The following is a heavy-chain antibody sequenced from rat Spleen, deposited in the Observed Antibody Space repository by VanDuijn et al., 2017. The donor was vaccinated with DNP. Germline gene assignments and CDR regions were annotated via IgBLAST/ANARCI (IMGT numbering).Heavy chain of an antibody. V-gene: IGHV5-22*01. Sequence: EVQLVKSGGGLVQPGRSLKLSCAASGFTFSDYYMAWVRQAPKKGLECVTSISYEGSGTYYGNSVKGRFTISRDNAKSTLYLQMNSLRSEDTATYYCARIDNNPFDYWGQGVMVTVSS. J-gene: IGHJ2*01. CDR1: GFTFSDYY. D-gene: IGHD1-10*01. CDR2: ISYEGSGT. CDR3: ARIDNNPFDY.